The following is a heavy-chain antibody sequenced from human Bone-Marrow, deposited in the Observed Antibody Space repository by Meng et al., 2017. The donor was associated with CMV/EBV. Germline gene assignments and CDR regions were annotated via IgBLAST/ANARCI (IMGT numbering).Heavy chain of an antibody. J-gene: IGHJ6*02. CDR2: VQYDGSSE. V-gene: IGHV3-30*02. Sequence: GGSLRLSCAASGFTFSSYGMHWVRQAPGKGLEWVAYVQYDGSSEKYADSVKGRFTISRDSSKNTLYLQMNSLRPEDTAVYFCAKDDYGVDVWGQGTTVTVSS. CDR3: AKDDYGVDV. CDR1: GFTFSSYG.